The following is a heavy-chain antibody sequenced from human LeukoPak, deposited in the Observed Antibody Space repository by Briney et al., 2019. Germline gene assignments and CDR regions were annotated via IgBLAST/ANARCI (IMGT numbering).Heavy chain of an antibody. CDR3: AIGPRYFDWLFTRI. D-gene: IGHD3-9*01. CDR2: FDPEDGET. Sequence: ASVKVSCKVSGYTLTELSMHWVRQAPGKGLEWMGGFDPEDGETIYAQKFQGRVTMTEDTSTDTAYMELSSLRSEDTAVYYCAIGPRYFDWLFTRIWGQGTMVTVSS. CDR1: GYTLTELS. J-gene: IGHJ3*02. V-gene: IGHV1-24*01.